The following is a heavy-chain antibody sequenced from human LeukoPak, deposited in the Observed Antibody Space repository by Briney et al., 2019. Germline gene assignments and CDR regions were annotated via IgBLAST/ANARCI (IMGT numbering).Heavy chain of an antibody. V-gene: IGHV4-34*01. CDR2: INHSGST. CDR3: AGGYYYDSSGYYLYYFDY. J-gene: IGHJ4*02. D-gene: IGHD3-22*01. CDR1: GGSFSGYY. Sequence: KSSETLSLTCAVYGGSFSGYYWSWIRQPPGKGLEWIGEINHSGSTNYNPSLKSRVTISVDTSKNQFSLKLSSVTAADTAVYYCAGGYYYDSSGYYLYYFDYWGQGTLVTVSS.